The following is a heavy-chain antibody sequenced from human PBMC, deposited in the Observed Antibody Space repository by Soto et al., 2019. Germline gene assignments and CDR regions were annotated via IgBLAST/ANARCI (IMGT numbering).Heavy chain of an antibody. CDR1: GYTFTGYY. J-gene: IGHJ4*02. Sequence: ASFKVSCKASGYTFTGYYMHWVRQAPGQGLEGMGWINPNSGCTNYAQKFQGRVTMTRDTYISTAYMELSRLRSDDTVVYYCASSAGLFDYWGQGTLVTVSS. D-gene: IGHD6-13*01. CDR3: ASSAGLFDY. CDR2: INPNSGCT. V-gene: IGHV1-2*02.